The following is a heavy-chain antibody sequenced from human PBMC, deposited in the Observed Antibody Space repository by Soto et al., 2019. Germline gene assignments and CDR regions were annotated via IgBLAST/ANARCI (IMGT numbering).Heavy chain of an antibody. J-gene: IGHJ3*02. D-gene: IGHD3-10*01. V-gene: IGHV3-23*01. CDR1: GFIFSTYA. CDR3: AHPRGFGVFDAVDI. CDR2: ISSSGGST. Sequence: GPLRLSCAASGFIFSTYAMNWVRQAPGEGLEWVSAISSSGGSTFYAESVRGRFTISRDNSVNTLYLQMSSLRTEDTAVYYCAHPRGFGVFDAVDIWGQGTMVTVSS.